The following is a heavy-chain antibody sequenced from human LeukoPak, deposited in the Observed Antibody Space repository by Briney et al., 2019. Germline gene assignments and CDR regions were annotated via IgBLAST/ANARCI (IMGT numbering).Heavy chain of an antibody. J-gene: IGHJ4*02. Sequence: SVKVSCKASGGTFSSYAFSWVRQAPAHGLEWMGRIIPIFGTANYEQKSQGRVTITTDESTSKAYVELGSLRSEDTAVYYCARSPYFDILTGYFDYWGQGTLVTVSS. CDR3: ARSPYFDILTGYFDY. V-gene: IGHV1-69*05. CDR2: IIPIFGTA. D-gene: IGHD3-9*01. CDR1: GGTFSSYA.